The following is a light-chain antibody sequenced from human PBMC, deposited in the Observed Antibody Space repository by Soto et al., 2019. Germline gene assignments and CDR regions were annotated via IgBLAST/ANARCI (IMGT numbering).Light chain of an antibody. CDR3: QSYDSSLSVLYV. CDR1: SSDVGGYNY. J-gene: IGLJ1*01. Sequence: QSALTQPRSASGSPGQSITISCTGTSSDVGGYNYVSWYQQHPAKAPKLIIFDVSKRPSGVPNRFSGSKSGNTASLTISGLRAEDEADYYCQSYDSSLSVLYVFGTGTKVTVL. V-gene: IGLV2-11*01. CDR2: DVS.